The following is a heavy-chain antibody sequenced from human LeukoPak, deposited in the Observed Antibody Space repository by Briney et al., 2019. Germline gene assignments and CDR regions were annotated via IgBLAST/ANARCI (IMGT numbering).Heavy chain of an antibody. J-gene: IGHJ4*02. CDR2: LDPEDGET. Sequence: GASVKVSCKVSGHTLTDLYTHWVRQTPGGGLERMGGLDPEDGETIYAQKFQGRVTMTEDTSTDTAYMELSSLRSEDTAVYYCATGGIYSLLDYWGQGTLVTVSS. D-gene: IGHD1-26*01. CDR3: ATGGIYSLLDY. CDR1: GHTLTDLY. V-gene: IGHV1-24*01.